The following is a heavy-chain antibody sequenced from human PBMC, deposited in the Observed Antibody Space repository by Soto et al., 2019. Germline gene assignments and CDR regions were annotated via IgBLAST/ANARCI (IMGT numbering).Heavy chain of an antibody. CDR3: ARHSLTARAHHYYYGMDV. CDR1: GGSISTYY. Sequence: SETLSLTCAVSGGSISTYYWSWIRQPPGKGLEWIGGIYYSGSTYYNPSLKSRVTISVDTSKNQFSLKLSSVTAADTAVYYCARHSLTARAHHYYYGMDVWGQGTTVTVSS. V-gene: IGHV4-59*05. J-gene: IGHJ6*02. CDR2: IYYSGST. D-gene: IGHD5-18*01.